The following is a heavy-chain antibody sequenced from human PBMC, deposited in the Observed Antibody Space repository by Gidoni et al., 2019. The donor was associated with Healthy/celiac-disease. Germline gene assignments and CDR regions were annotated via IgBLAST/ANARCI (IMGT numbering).Heavy chain of an antibody. CDR2: IYYSGST. V-gene: IGHV4-31*02. D-gene: IGHD6-13*01. CDR1: ISSGGYY. CDR3: ARNRQHGFDY. J-gene: IGHJ4*02. Sequence: ISSGGYYWSWIRQHPGKGLEWIGYIYYSGSTYYNPSLKSRVTISVDTSKNQFSLKLSSVTAADTAVYYCARNRQHGFDYWGQGTLVTVSS.